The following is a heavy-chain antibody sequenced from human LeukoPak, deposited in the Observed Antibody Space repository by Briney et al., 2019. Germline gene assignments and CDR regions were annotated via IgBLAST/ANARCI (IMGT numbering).Heavy chain of an antibody. V-gene: IGHV5-51*01. CDR1: GYTFTNYW. J-gene: IGHJ3*02. D-gene: IGHD3-16*01. Sequence: GESLKIPCKGSGYTFTNYWIGWGRQMPGTGVEWMVIIYPGGSDTRNSPSFQGQVTIAAAKYISTAYLQWSSLRASDTAMYYCARRGSLTYVKAPGTAFDIWGQGTMVTVSS. CDR2: IYPGGSDT. CDR3: ARRGSLTYVKAPGTAFDI.